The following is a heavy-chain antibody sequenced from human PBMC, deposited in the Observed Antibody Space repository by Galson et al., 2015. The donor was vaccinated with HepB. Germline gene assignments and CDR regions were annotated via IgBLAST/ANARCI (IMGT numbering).Heavy chain of an antibody. CDR3: AKDGDIVVVPAATLGLGYYGMDV. Sequence: SLRLSCAASGFTFSSYGMHWVRQAPGKGLEWVAVISYDGSNKYYADSVKGRFTISRDNSKNTLYLQMNSLRAEDTAVYYCAKDGDIVVVPAATLGLGYYGMDVWGQGTTVTVSS. CDR2: ISYDGSNK. D-gene: IGHD2-2*01. V-gene: IGHV3-30*18. J-gene: IGHJ6*02. CDR1: GFTFSSYG.